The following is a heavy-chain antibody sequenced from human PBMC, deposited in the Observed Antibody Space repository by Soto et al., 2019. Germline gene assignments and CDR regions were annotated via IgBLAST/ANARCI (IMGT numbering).Heavy chain of an antibody. V-gene: IGHV4-31*03. Sequence: QVQLRESGPGLVKPSQTLSLTCTMSGGAIDNGGFYWSWIRQQPGKGLEWIGHICCSGSSHYNPSLRSRVTISMDTSKNDLSLKLSSVTAADTAVYYCARGGAEDNYFDPWGQGTLVTVSS. CDR2: ICCSGSS. CDR1: GGAIDNGGFY. J-gene: IGHJ5*02. CDR3: ARGGAEDNYFDP.